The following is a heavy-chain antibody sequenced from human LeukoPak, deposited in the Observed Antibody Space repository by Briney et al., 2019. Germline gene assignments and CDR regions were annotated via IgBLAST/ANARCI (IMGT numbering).Heavy chain of an antibody. J-gene: IGHJ6*02. CDR2: IIPILGIA. Sequence: SVKVSCKASGGTFSSYTISWVRQAPGQGLEWMGRIIPILGIANYAQKFQGRVTITADKSTSTAYTELSSLRSEDTAVYYCAGAAYNWNDYYYYGMDVWGQGTTVTVSS. CDR1: GGTFSSYT. V-gene: IGHV1-69*02. CDR3: AGAAYNWNDYYYYGMDV. D-gene: IGHD1-20*01.